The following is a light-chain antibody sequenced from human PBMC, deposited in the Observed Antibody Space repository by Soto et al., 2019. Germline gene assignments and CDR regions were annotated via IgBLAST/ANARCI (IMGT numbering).Light chain of an antibody. Sequence: QMTQSPSTLSASIGDRVTITCRASQSVDSRLAWYQQKPGRAPKLLVYDASILETGVPSRFSDSGSGAEFTLTITGLQPEDIATYPCQQYDSFWSFGQGTKVDIK. J-gene: IGKJ1*01. CDR1: QSVDSR. CDR2: DAS. V-gene: IGKV1-5*01. CDR3: QQYDSFWS.